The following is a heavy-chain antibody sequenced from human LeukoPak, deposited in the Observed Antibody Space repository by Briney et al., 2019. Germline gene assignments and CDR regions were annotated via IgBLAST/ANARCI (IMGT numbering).Heavy chain of an antibody. V-gene: IGHV3-30*18. CDR2: ISYDGSNK. CDR3: AKDAQSSKELLRYFDWLGPYYYGMDV. Sequence: GRSLRLSCAASGFTFSSYGMHWVRQAPGKGLEWVAVISYDGSNKYYADSVKGRFTISRDNSKDTLYLQMNSLRAEDTAVYYCAKDAQSSKELLRYFDWLGPYYYGMDVWGKGTTVTVSS. D-gene: IGHD3-9*01. CDR1: GFTFSSYG. J-gene: IGHJ6*04.